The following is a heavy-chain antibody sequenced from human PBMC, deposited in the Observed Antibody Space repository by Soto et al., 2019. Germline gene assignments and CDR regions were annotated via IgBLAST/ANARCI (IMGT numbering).Heavy chain of an antibody. J-gene: IGHJ4*02. V-gene: IGHV3-33*01. CDR1: GFVFSTYG. CDR3: ARASGPFDY. D-gene: IGHD6-25*01. Sequence: QVQLVESGGGVVQPGRSLRVSCAASGFVFSTYGMHWVRQAPGKGLEWVAVLWFDGSIKYYADSVKGRFTISRDNSKDTLFLQMDSLRAEDTAVYYCARASGPFDYWGQGTLVTVSS. CDR2: LWFDGSIK.